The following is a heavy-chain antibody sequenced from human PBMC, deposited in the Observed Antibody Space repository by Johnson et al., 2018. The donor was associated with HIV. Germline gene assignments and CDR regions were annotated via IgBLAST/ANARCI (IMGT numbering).Heavy chain of an antibody. CDR3: ARDYDIPRDDAFDI. CDR2: ISYDGSNK. Sequence: QVQLVESGGGVVQPGRSLRLSCAASGFTFSNYAMHWVRQAPGKGLEWVAVISYDGSNKYYADSVKGRFTISRDNSKNTLYLQMNSLRVEDTAVYYCARDYDIPRDDAFDIWGQGTMVTVSS. V-gene: IGHV3-30-3*01. D-gene: IGHD3-9*01. J-gene: IGHJ3*02. CDR1: GFTFSNYA.